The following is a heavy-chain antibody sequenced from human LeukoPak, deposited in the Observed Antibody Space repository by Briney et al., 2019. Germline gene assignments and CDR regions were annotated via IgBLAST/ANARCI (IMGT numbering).Heavy chain of an antibody. V-gene: IGHV1-69*13. J-gene: IGHJ5*02. CDR2: IIPIFGTA. CDR3: AREVRGSTRAFDP. CDR1: GGTFSSYA. Sequence: ASVKVSCKASGGTFSSYAISWVRQAPGQGLEWMGGIIPIFGTANYAQKFQGRVTITADEPTSTAYMELSSLRSEDTAVYYCAREVRGSTRAFDPWGQGTLVTVSS. D-gene: IGHD6-13*01.